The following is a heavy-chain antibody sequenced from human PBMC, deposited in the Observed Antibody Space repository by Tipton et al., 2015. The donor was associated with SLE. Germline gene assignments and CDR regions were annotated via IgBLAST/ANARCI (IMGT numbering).Heavy chain of an antibody. J-gene: IGHJ4*02. CDR2: IYYSGTT. Sequence: TLSLTCSVSGGSISDYYWSWVRQPPGKGLEWIGYIYYSGTTNYNPSLKSRVTMSVDTSKNQFSLKLSSVTAADTAVYHCARIYGGNFDFWGQGALVIVSS. V-gene: IGHV4-59*01. CDR3: ARIYGGNFDF. D-gene: IGHD3-16*01. CDR1: GGSISDYY.